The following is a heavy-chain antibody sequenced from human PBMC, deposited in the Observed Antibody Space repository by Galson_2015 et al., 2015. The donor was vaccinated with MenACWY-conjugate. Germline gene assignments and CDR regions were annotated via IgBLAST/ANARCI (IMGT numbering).Heavy chain of an antibody. J-gene: IGHJ3*01. CDR1: GFTFNTYW. CDR2: IRGDGSVT. Sequence: SLRLSCAASGFTFNTYWMAWVRQAPGKGLEWVANIRGDGSVTHYAESLEGRFTISRDNAKNSLYLQMSSLRAEDTATYYCARDLAPYSSVWYGAFDFWGQGTMVFVSS. V-gene: IGHV3-7*03. CDR3: ARDLAPYSSVWYGAFDF. D-gene: IGHD6-19*01.